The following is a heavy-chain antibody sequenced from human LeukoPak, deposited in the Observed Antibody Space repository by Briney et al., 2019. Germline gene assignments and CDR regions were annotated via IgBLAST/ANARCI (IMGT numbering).Heavy chain of an antibody. CDR2: ISYIGST. CDR1: GGSISSHY. Sequence: SETLSLTCTVSGGSISSHYWSWIRQPPGKGLEWIGYISYIGSTNYNPSLKSRVTIPVDTSKNQFSLKLSSVTAADAAVYFCARDPTTVTKGLDIWGQGTMVTVSS. J-gene: IGHJ3*02. D-gene: IGHD4-17*01. CDR3: ARDPTTVTKGLDI. V-gene: IGHV4-59*11.